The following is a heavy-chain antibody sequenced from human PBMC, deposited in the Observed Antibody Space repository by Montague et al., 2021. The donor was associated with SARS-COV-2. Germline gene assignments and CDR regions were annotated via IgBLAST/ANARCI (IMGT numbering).Heavy chain of an antibody. CDR3: ARDGVLRYFDWLGDRYGMDV. Sequence: SETLSLTCAVYGGSFSDYYWSWIRQTPAKGLQWIVYIYYRGSTNYNPSLQSRVTISVDTAKNQFSLKLSSVTAAATAADYCARDGVLRYFDWLGDRYGMDVWGQGTTVTVSS. V-gene: IGHV4-59*01. CDR2: IYYRGST. J-gene: IGHJ6*02. D-gene: IGHD3-9*01. CDR1: GGSFSDYY.